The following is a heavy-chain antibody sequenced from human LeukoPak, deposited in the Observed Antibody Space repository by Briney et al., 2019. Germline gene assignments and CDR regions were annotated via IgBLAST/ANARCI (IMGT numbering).Heavy chain of an antibody. CDR2: MNPNSGNT. CDR3: ARSVSLFAIVGATADSWFDP. Sequence: ASVKVSCKASGYTFTSYDINWVRQATGQGLEWMGWMNPNSGNTGYAQKFQGRDTMTRNTSISTAYMELSSLRSEDTAVYYCARSVSLFAIVGATADSWFDPWGQGTLVTVSS. D-gene: IGHD1-26*01. CDR1: GYTFTSYD. J-gene: IGHJ5*02. V-gene: IGHV1-8*01.